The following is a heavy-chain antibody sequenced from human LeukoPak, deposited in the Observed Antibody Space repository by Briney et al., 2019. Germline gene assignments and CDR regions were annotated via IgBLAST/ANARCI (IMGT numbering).Heavy chain of an antibody. CDR3: ARDIAMAGDDY. V-gene: IGHV3-7*04. J-gene: IGHJ4*02. D-gene: IGHD6-19*01. Sequence: GGSLRLSCAASAFTFSSYAMSWVRQAPGKGLEWVANIKHDGSDKNYVDSVKGRFTISRDNAKNSVYLQMNSLRAEDTAVYYCARDIAMAGDDYWGQGTLVTVSS. CDR1: AFTFSSYA. CDR2: IKHDGSDK.